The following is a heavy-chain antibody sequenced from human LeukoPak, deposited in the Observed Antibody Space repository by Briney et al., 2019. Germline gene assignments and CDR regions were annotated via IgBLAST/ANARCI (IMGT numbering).Heavy chain of an antibody. CDR2: ISGSGGST. CDR1: GFTFSRDW. D-gene: IGHD3-22*01. Sequence: PGGSLRLSCAASGFTFSRDWMHWVRQAPGKGLVWVSVISGSGGSTYYADSVKGRFTISRDNSKNTLYLQMNSLRAEDTAVYYCAKRGYDSSGYYGYFDYWGQGILVTVPS. J-gene: IGHJ4*02. V-gene: IGHV3-23*01. CDR3: AKRGYDSSGYYGYFDY.